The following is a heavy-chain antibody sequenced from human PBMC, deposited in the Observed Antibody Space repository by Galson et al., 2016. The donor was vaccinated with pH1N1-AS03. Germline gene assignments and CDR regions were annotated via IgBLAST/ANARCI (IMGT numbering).Heavy chain of an antibody. CDR2: IYPGDSDT. Sequence: KTSGYIFTSYWVAWVRHMPGKGLEWLGIIYPGDSDTRYSPSFQGQVTISADRSINTAYLQWSSLMASDTAIYYCARQVRDGYNDYFDYWGQGILVTVSS. V-gene: IGHV5-51*01. CDR1: GYIFTSYW. J-gene: IGHJ4*02. D-gene: IGHD5-24*01. CDR3: ARQVRDGYNDYFDY.